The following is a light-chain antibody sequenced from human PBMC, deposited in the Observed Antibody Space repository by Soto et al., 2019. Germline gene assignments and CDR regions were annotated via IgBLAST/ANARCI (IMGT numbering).Light chain of an antibody. J-gene: IGKJ4*01. Sequence: EIVLTQSPATLSLSPGARATLSCRASQSVSFYLAWYQQKPGQAPRLLIYDASNRATGIPARFSGSGSGTDFTLTISSLEPEDFAGYYCQQRRNWPPLTFGGGTKVAIK. CDR1: QSVSFY. V-gene: IGKV3-11*01. CDR3: QQRRNWPPLT. CDR2: DAS.